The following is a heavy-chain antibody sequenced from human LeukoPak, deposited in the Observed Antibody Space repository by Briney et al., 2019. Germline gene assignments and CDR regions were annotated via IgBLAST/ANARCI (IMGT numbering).Heavy chain of an antibody. V-gene: IGHV3-23*01. Sequence: PGGSLRLSCAASGFTFSSYAMTWLCQAPGKGLEWVASIGAGGTNTYYADSVAGRFTISRDNSKNTLYLQMNSLRTEDTAVYYCAGDAAGNWFDPWGQGTLVTVSS. CDR1: GFTFSSYA. D-gene: IGHD3-10*01. CDR2: IGAGGTNT. J-gene: IGHJ5*02. CDR3: AGDAAGNWFDP.